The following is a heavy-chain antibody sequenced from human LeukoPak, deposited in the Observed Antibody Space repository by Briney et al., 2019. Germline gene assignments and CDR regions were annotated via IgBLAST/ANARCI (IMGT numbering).Heavy chain of an antibody. D-gene: IGHD5-12*01. CDR3: AVILATLSY. V-gene: IGHV3-48*01. CDR1: GFTFSTYS. J-gene: IGHJ4*02. Sequence: GGSLRLSCAASGFTFSTYSMNWVRQAPGKGLEWISYISGSSGAKHYADSVKGRFTIFRDHAKSSLYLQMNSLRVEDTAIYYCAVILATLSYWGQGTLVTVSS. CDR2: ISGSSGAK.